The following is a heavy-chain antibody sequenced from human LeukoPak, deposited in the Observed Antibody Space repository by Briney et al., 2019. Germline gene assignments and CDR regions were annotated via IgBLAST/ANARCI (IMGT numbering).Heavy chain of an antibody. CDR2: ISGSGGST. V-gene: IGHV3-23*01. D-gene: IGHD3-10*01. CDR1: GFTFSSYA. Sequence: GGSLRLSCAASGFTFSSYAMSWVRQAPGKGLEWVSAISGSGGSTYYADSVKGRFTVSRDNSKNTLYLQMNSLRAEDTAVYYCAKDEQWFGELFPFDYWGQGTLVTVSS. J-gene: IGHJ4*02. CDR3: AKDEQWFGELFPFDY.